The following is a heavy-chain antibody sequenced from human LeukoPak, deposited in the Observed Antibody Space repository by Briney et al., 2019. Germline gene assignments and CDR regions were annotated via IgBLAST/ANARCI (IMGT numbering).Heavy chain of an antibody. CDR1: GGSISSRRYY. V-gene: IGHV4-31*03. J-gene: IGHJ4*02. CDR3: ARGGPRYFDPIDF. CDR2: IYNSGST. Sequence: SQTLSLTCIVSGGSISSRRYYWSWIRQHPGKGLEWIGYIYNSGSTYYNPSLKSRVTISVDTSKNQFSLELSSVPVADTAIYYCARGGPRYFDPIDFWGQGTLVTVSS. D-gene: IGHD3-9*01.